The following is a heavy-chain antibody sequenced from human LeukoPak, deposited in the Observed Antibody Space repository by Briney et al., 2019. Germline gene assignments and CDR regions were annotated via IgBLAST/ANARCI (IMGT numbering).Heavy chain of an antibody. CDR1: GYTFNSYY. V-gene: IGHV1-46*02. CDR3: ARQWVFDY. Sequence: GASVKVSCKASGYTFNSYYIHWVRQAPGQGLEWMGIINPSDGSTSYAQKYLGRVTMTRDTSTSTVYMELSSLRSEDTAVYYCARQWVFDYWGQGTLVTVSS. D-gene: IGHD2-8*01. CDR2: INPSDGST. J-gene: IGHJ4*02.